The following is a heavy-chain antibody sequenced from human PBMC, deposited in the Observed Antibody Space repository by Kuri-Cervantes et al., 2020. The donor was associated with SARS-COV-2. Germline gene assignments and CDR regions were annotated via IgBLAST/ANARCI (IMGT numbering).Heavy chain of an antibody. Sequence: GGSLRLSCTASGFTFSSYSMNWVRQAPGKGLEWVSAISGSGGSTYYADSVKGRFTISRDNSKNTLYLQMNSLRAEDTAVYYCAKDKWELLFQPLDAFDIWGQGTMVTVSS. CDR2: ISGSGGST. CDR1: GFTFSSYS. CDR3: AKDKWELLFQPLDAFDI. D-gene: IGHD1-26*01. J-gene: IGHJ3*02. V-gene: IGHV3-23*01.